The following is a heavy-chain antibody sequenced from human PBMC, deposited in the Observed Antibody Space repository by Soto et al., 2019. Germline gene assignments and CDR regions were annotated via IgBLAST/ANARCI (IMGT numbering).Heavy chain of an antibody. J-gene: IGHJ4*02. D-gene: IGHD3-10*01. CDR3: ASSYGSGYRAFDY. CDR2: INPILSMS. V-gene: IGHV1-69*02. CDR1: GDTFTFYS. Sequence: QVQLVQSGAEVKRPGSSVKVSCKASGDTFTFYSINWVRQAPGLGLEWMGRINPILSMSNYAQRFQGRVTMAADKSTSKAYMELSSLRSEDTAFYYCASSYGSGYRAFDYWGQGALVTVSS.